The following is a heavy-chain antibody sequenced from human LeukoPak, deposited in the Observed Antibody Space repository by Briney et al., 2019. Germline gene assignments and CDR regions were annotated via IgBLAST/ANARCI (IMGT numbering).Heavy chain of an antibody. CDR1: GFTFSSYS. V-gene: IGHV3-48*04. CDR2: ISSSSRTI. D-gene: IGHD6-19*01. J-gene: IGHJ4*02. CDR3: ARVGTSGWTSDY. Sequence: GGSLRLSCAASGFTFSSYSINWVRQAPGKGLEWLSYISSSSRTISYADSLKGRFTVSRDNAKNSLDLQMNSLRVEDTAVYYCARVGTSGWTSDYLGQGTLVTVSS.